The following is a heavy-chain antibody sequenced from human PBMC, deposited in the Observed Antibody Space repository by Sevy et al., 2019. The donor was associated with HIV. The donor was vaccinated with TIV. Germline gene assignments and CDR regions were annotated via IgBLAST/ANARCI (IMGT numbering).Heavy chain of an antibody. CDR3: AKDLQGRTVTKDY. J-gene: IGHJ4*02. CDR2: ISGSGGST. D-gene: IGHD4-17*01. CDR1: GFTFSSYA. Sequence: GGSLRLSCAASGFTFSSYAMSWVRQAPGKGLEWVSAISGSGGSTYYADSVKGRFTISRDNSKNTLYPQMNSLRAEDTAVYYCAKDLQGRTVTKDYWGQGTLVTVSS. V-gene: IGHV3-23*01.